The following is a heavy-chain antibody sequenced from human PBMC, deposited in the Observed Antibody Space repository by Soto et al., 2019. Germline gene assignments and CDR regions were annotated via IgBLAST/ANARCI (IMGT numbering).Heavy chain of an antibody. CDR3: AKDYGSSRYFFDY. Sequence: GGSLRLSCAASGFTFINYAMTWVRQAPGEGLEWVSTISGNGANTHYADSVKGRFSISRDNSKNTLYIQTNSLRADDTAVYYCAKDYGSSRYFFDYWGQGALVTVSS. D-gene: IGHD6-19*01. J-gene: IGHJ4*02. V-gene: IGHV3-23*01. CDR1: GFTFINYA. CDR2: ISGNGANT.